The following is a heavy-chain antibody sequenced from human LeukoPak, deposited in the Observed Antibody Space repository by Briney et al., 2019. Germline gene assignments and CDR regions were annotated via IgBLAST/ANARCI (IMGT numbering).Heavy chain of an antibody. D-gene: IGHD1-1*01. J-gene: IGHJ4*02. CDR1: GYSLIDLS. Sequence: ASVKVSCKVSGYSLIDLSMYWVRQSPGKGLEWMGGSDPDDGETTYAQRFKGRVTMTEDTSTDTAYMELSNLRSDDTAVYYCAADSQKTEVPATDHWGQGTLVTVSS. CDR2: SDPDDGET. V-gene: IGHV1-24*01. CDR3: AADSQKTEVPATDH.